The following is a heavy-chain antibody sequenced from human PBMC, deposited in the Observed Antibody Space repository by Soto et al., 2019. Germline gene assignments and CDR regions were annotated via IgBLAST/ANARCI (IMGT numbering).Heavy chain of an antibody. D-gene: IGHD3-3*01. V-gene: IGHV3-15*01. CDR2: IKQDGGTT. J-gene: IGHJ3*02. CDR1: GFTFSKYW. CDR3: TTAYDFWSGFYTRAFDI. Sequence: GVSLRLSCAASGFTFSKYWMSWVRKAPGKGQEWVANIKQDGGTTDYAAPVKGRFTISRDDSKNTLYLQMNSLKTEATAVYYCTTAYDFWSGFYTRAFDIWGQGTMVTVSS.